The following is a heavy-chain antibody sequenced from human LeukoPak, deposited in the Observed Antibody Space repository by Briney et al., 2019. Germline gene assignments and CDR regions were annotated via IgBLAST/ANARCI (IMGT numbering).Heavy chain of an antibody. CDR2: IKQDGGEK. J-gene: IGHJ4*02. V-gene: IGHV3-7*01. CDR3: ARVMGDFWSGYHFDY. Sequence: GGSLRLSCAASGFTFSSYWMSWVRQAPGKGLEWVANIKQDGGEKYYVDSVKGRFTISRDNAKNSLYLQMNSLRAEDTAVYYCARVMGDFWSGYHFDYWGQGTLVTVSS. CDR1: GFTFSSYW. D-gene: IGHD3-3*01.